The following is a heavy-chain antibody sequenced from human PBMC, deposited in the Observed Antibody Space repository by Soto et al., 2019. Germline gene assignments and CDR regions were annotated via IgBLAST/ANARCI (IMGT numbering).Heavy chain of an antibody. CDR1: GGSISSGDYY. V-gene: IGHV4-30-4*01. Sequence: SETLSLTCTVSGGSISSGDYYWSWIRQPPGKGLEWIGYIYYSGSTYYNPSLKSRVTISVDTSKNQFSLKLSSVTAADTAVDYCARGGITIFGVVIIGPHFDYWGQGTLVTVSS. CDR2: IYYSGST. CDR3: ARGGITIFGVVIIGPHFDY. D-gene: IGHD3-3*01. J-gene: IGHJ4*02.